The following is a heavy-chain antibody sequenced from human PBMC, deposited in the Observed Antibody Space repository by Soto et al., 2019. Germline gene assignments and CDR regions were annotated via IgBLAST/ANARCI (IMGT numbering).Heavy chain of an antibody. CDR1: GYPFSDNQ. J-gene: IGHJ5*02. D-gene: IGHD4-4*01. CDR3: ARKHSLDYIRWGLDP. V-gene: IGHV1-2*02. Sequence: GDSRKVSCKASGYPFSDNQIHWLRRAPGQGLEWMGRINPKSDDTNYAQKFQGRVTMTRDTSIDTAYLELTGLTSDDTATYYCARKHSLDYIRWGLDPWGQGTLVTVSS. CDR2: INPKSDDT.